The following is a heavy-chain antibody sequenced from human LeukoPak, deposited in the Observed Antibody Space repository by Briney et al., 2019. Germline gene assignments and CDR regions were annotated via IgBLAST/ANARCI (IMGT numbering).Heavy chain of an antibody. J-gene: IGHJ4*02. Sequence: GASVKVSCKASGGTFSSYAISWVRQAPGQGLEWMGGIIPIFGTANYAQKFQGRVTITADESTSTAYMELSSLRSEDTAVYYCASNTYYYDSSGYYYGGFDYWGQGTLVTVSS. D-gene: IGHD3-22*01. CDR1: GGTFSSYA. CDR3: ASNTYYYDSSGYYYGGFDY. V-gene: IGHV1-69*13. CDR2: IIPIFGTA.